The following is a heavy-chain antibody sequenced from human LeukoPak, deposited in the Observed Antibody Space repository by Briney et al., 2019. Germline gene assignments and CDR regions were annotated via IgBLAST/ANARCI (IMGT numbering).Heavy chain of an antibody. CDR2: IYPGDSDT. V-gene: IGHV5-51*01. CDR3: ARPGLSSSWYVIDY. Sequence: GESLKISCKGSGYSFTSYWIGWVRQMPGKGLEWMGIIYPGDSDTRYSTSFQGQVTISADKSITTAYLQWSSLKASDTAIYYCARPGLSSSWYVIDYWGQGTLVTVSS. J-gene: IGHJ4*02. CDR1: GYSFTSYW. D-gene: IGHD6-13*01.